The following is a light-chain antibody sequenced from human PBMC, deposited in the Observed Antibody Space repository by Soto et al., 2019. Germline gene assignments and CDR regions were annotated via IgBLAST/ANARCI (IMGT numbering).Light chain of an antibody. V-gene: IGLV2-14*02. J-gene: IGLJ1*01. Sequence: QSALTQPASVSGSPGQSITISCTGTSSNVGSYKLVSWYQQHPGKAPKLMIFEVNKRPSGVPDRFSGSKSGTSASLAISGLRSDDEADYSCATWDDSLNGFYVFGTGTKVTVL. CDR2: EVN. CDR3: ATWDDSLNGFYV. CDR1: SSNVGSYKL.